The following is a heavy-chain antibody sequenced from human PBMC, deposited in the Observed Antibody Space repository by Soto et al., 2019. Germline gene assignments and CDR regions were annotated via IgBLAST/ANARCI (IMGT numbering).Heavy chain of an antibody. CDR3: ASLRGYCSSTSCYTHFDY. CDR1: GGSISSSSYY. V-gene: IGHV4-39*01. CDR2: IYYSGST. Sequence: PSETLSLTCTVSGGSISSSSYYWGWIRQPPGKGLEWIGSIYYSGSTYYNQSLKNRVTISVDTSKNQFSLKLSSVTAADTAVFYFASLRGYCSSTSCYTHFDYWGQGTLVTVSS. J-gene: IGHJ4*02. D-gene: IGHD2-2*02.